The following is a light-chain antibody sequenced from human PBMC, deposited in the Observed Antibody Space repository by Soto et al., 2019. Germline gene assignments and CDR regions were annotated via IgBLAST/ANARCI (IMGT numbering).Light chain of an antibody. CDR2: EVS. CDR1: SSDVGGYNY. Sequence: QSVLTQPPSASGSFGPAVTIPCTGTSSDVGGYNYVSWYQQHPGKAPKLMIYEVSERPSGVPDRFSGSKSGNTASLTVSGLQADDEADYYCSSYSGTNYHYDFGTGTKVTVL. J-gene: IGLJ1*01. CDR3: SSYSGTNYHYD. V-gene: IGLV2-8*01.